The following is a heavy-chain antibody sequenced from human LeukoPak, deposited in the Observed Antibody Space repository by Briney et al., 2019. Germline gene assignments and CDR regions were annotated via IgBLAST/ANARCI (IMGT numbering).Heavy chain of an antibody. V-gene: IGHV1-18*01. CDR1: GYTFTSYG. CDR2: ISAYNGNT. D-gene: IGHD4-17*01. CDR3: ARVGWGGGDENTDAFDI. J-gene: IGHJ3*02. Sequence: ASVKVSCKASGYTFTSYGISWVRQAPGQGLEWMGWISAYNGNTNYAQKLQGRVTMTTDTSTSTAYMELRSLRSDDTAVYYCARVGWGGGDENTDAFDIWGQGTMVTVSS.